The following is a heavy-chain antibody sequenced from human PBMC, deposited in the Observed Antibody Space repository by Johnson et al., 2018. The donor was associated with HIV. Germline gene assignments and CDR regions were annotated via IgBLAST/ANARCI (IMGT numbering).Heavy chain of an antibody. D-gene: IGHD3-16*01. CDR1: GITFDDYA. V-gene: IGHV3-9*01. J-gene: IGHJ3*02. CDR3: ARRFGAAFDI. CDR2: ISWHSGGV. Sequence: VQLVESGGGLVQPGKSLRLSCGVSGITFDDYAMHWVRQAPGKGLEWVSVISWHSGGVAKTDSVKGRFTISRDNAKNSLYLQMNSLRAEDTAVYYCARRFGAAFDIWGQGTMVTVSS.